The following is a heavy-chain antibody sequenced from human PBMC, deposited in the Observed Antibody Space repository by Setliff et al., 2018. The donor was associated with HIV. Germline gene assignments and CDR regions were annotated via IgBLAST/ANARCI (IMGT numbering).Heavy chain of an antibody. D-gene: IGHD3-3*01. J-gene: IGHJ4*02. Sequence: TLSLTCAVSGGSISSSSYFWGWIRQPPGKGLEWLALIYWDDDKRYSTSLKTRLTISKDTSKNQVVLTMTNMDPVDTATYYCARTSIFGVAELDYWGQGTLVTVSS. CDR1: GGSISSSSYF. CDR3: ARTSIFGVAELDY. V-gene: IGHV2-70*01. CDR2: IYWDDDK.